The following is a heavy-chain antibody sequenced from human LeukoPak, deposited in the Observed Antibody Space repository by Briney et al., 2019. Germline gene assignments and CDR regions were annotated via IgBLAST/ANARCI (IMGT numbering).Heavy chain of an antibody. CDR1: GGSNGSYY. Sequence: PSETLSLTCTVSGGSNGSYYWSWIRQPPGKGLEWIGYIYYSGSTNYNPSLKSRVTISVDTSKNQFSLKLSSVTAADTAVYYCARDSGYFDYWGQGTLVTVSS. CDR2: IYYSGST. CDR3: ARDSGYFDY. J-gene: IGHJ4*02. V-gene: IGHV4-59*01. D-gene: IGHD6-25*01.